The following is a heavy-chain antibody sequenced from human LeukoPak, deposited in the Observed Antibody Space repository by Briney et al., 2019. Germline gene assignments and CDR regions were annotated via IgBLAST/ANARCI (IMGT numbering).Heavy chain of an antibody. CDR3: ARDLLDDFSLDY. CDR2: ISSSSSII. J-gene: IGHJ4*02. V-gene: IGHV3-21*01. CDR1: GFAFSTYS. Sequence: GGSLRLSCAASGFAFSTYSMNWVRQAPGRGLEWVSSISSSSSIIYYADSVKGRFTISRDNAKNSLFLQMNSLRADDTALYYCARDLLDDFSLDYWGQGTLVTVPS. D-gene: IGHD3/OR15-3a*01.